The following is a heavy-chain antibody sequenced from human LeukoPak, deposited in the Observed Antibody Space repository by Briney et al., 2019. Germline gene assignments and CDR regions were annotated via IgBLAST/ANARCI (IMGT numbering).Heavy chain of an antibody. CDR2: IYYSGST. J-gene: IGHJ4*02. D-gene: IGHD1-1*01. CDR3: ARIVSRNDWIRYFDY. Sequence: PSQTLSLTCTVSSGSISSGGYYWSWIRQHPGKGLEWIGYIYYSGSTYYNPSLKSRVTISVDTSKNQFSLKLSSVTAADTAVYYCARIVSRNDWIRYFDYWGQGTLVTVSS. CDR1: SGSISSGGYY. V-gene: IGHV4-31*03.